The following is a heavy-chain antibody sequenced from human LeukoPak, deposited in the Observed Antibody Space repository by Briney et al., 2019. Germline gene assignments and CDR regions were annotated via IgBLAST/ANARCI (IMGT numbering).Heavy chain of an antibody. D-gene: IGHD3-16*01. CDR3: AKDRYSYAFEYFES. CDR2: INAGNGNT. J-gene: IGHJ4*02. V-gene: IGHV1-3*01. CDR1: GYTFTSYA. Sequence: ASVKVSCKASGYTFTSYAIHWVRQAPGQRLEWMGWINAGNGNTKYSQKFQGRVTITRDTSASTAYMELSSLTSEDTAVYYCAKDRYSYAFEYFESWGQGTLVTVSS.